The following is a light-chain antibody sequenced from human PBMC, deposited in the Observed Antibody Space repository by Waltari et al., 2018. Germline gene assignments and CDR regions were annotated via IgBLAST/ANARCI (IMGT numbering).Light chain of an antibody. CDR2: EGT. V-gene: IGLV2-23*01. J-gene: IGLJ3*02. Sequence: QSALTQPASVSGSPGQSITISCTGTSSVIGRYNLVSWYQQPPGKAPKLILYEGTKRPSGTSDRFSGSSSGNTASLTISGLQAEDEADYYCCSHEGFSPSWLVGGGTKLTVL. CDR3: CSHEGFSPSWL. CDR1: SSVIGRYNL.